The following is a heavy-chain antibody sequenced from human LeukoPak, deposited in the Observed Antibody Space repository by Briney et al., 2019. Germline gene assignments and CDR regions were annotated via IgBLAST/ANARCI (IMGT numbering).Heavy chain of an antibody. V-gene: IGHV1-8*01. Sequence: ASVKVSCKASGYTFTSYDINWVRQATGQGLEWMGWMNPNSGNTGYAQKFQGRVTMTRNTSISTAYMELSSLRSEDTAVYYCARGVRRPPSSSGYYYFDYWGQGTLVTVSS. CDR1: GYTFTSYD. D-gene: IGHD3-22*01. CDR2: MNPNSGNT. J-gene: IGHJ4*02. CDR3: ARGVRRPPSSSGYYYFDY.